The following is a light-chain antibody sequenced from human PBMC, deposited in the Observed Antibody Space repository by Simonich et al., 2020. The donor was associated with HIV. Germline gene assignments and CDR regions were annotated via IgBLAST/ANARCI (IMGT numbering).Light chain of an antibody. CDR3: HQYNKWPPGFT. Sequence: EIVMTQSPATLSVSPGESATLSCRAIQSVSSHLAWYQQKPGQSPRLLIYEASNRAAGIPASFSGSGSGTEFTLTISSMQSEDLAVYYCHQYNKWPPGFTFGPGTKVDIK. CDR1: QSVSSH. V-gene: IGKV3-15*01. CDR2: EAS. J-gene: IGKJ3*01.